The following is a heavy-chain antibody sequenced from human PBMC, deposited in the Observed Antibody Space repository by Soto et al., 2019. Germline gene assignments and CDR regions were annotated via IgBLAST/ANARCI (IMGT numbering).Heavy chain of an antibody. J-gene: IGHJ4*02. D-gene: IGHD1-1*01. CDR2: MNPNTGNS. Sequence: VASVKVSCKXSGYTFTSYDIYWVRQATGQGLEWMGWMNPNTGNSAYAQKFQGRVTVTSDTSINTVHMELSSLRSEDTAVYYCARRAETNGWNGFGADKYYFDFWGQGTLVTVSS. V-gene: IGHV1-8*01. CDR3: ARRAETNGWNGFGADKYYFDF. CDR1: GYTFTSYD.